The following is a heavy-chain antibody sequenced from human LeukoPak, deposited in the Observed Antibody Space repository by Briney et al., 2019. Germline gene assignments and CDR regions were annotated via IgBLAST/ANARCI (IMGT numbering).Heavy chain of an antibody. D-gene: IGHD6-19*01. CDR2: IYYSGST. CDR3: ARVRTGGYSSGWHLLNY. V-gene: IGHV4-59*11. J-gene: IGHJ4*02. CDR1: GGSISSHY. Sequence: SETLSLTCTVSGGSISSHYWSWIRQPPGKGLEWIGYIYYSGSTNYNPSLKSRVTISVDTSKNQFSLKLSSVTAADTAVYYCARVRTGGYSSGWHLLNYWGQGTLVTVSS.